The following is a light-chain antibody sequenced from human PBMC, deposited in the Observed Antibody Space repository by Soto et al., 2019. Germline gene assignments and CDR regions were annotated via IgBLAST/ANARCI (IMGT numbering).Light chain of an antibody. Sequence: EIVLTQSPGTLSLSPGERATLSCRASQSVNSEYLAWYQQKPGQPPKLLIYWASTRESGVPDRFTGSGSATDFTLTITSLQAEDVAVYYCQQYYGIPETFGQGTKVEIK. CDR3: QQYYGIPET. J-gene: IGKJ2*01. CDR1: QSVNSEY. V-gene: IGKV4-1*01. CDR2: WAS.